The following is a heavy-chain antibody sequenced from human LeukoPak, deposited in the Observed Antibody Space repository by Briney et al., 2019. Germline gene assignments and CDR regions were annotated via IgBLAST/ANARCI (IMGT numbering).Heavy chain of an antibody. Sequence: ASVKVSCXASGYTFTSYDINWVRQATGQGLEWMGWMNPNSGNTGYAQKFQGRVTMTRNTSISTAYMELSSLRSEDTAVYYCARGGVGDHYDSSGFRYYYYYYMDVWGKGTTVTVSS. J-gene: IGHJ6*03. V-gene: IGHV1-8*01. CDR1: GYTFTSYD. D-gene: IGHD3-22*01. CDR3: ARGGVGDHYDSSGFRYYYYYYMDV. CDR2: MNPNSGNT.